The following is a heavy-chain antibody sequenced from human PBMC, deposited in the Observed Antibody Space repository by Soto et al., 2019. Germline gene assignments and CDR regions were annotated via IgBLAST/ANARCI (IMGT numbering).Heavy chain of an antibody. J-gene: IGHJ3*02. D-gene: IGHD3-10*01. Sequence: QVQLVQSGAEVKKPGASVKVSCKASGYTFTSYAMHWVRQAPGQRLEWMGWINAGNGNTKYSQKFQGRVTITRDTSASTAYMELSSLRSEDTAVYYCARDPTYYYGSGSYDAFDIWGQGTMVTVSS. V-gene: IGHV1-3*01. CDR2: INAGNGNT. CDR1: GYTFTSYA. CDR3: ARDPTYYYGSGSYDAFDI.